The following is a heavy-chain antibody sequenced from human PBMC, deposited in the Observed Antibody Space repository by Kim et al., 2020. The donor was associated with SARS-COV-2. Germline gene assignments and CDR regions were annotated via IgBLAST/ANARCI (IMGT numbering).Heavy chain of an antibody. V-gene: IGHV4-59*01. J-gene: IGHJ4*02. D-gene: IGHD3-10*01. CDR3: ARDLGGLGYFDY. Sequence: NYHPSLKSRVTISVDTSKNQFSLKLSSVTAADTAVYYCARDLGGLGYFDYWGQGTLVTVSS.